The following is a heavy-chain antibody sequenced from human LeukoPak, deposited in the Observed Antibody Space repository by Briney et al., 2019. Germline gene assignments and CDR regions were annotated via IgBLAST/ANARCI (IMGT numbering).Heavy chain of an antibody. CDR3: AKAGYSGRPIDY. D-gene: IGHD5-12*01. Sequence: AGGSLRLSCAASGFTFSSYAMHWVRQAPGKGLEWVAVISYDGSNKYYADSVKGRFTISRDNSKNTLYLQMNSLRAEDTAVYYCAKAGYSGRPIDYWGQGTLVTVSS. J-gene: IGHJ4*02. CDR1: GFTFSSYA. V-gene: IGHV3-30-3*01. CDR2: ISYDGSNK.